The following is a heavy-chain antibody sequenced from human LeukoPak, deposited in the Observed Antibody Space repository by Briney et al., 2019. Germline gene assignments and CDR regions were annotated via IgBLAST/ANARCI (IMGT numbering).Heavy chain of an antibody. J-gene: IGHJ4*02. CDR3: AREGRKDGGENDSSLDY. V-gene: IGHV1-46*01. D-gene: IGHD4-23*01. CDR1: GYTFTSYH. Sequence: GASVKVSCKASGYTFTSYHMQWVRQAPGQGLEWMGIINPSGGSTSYAQKFQGRVTMTRDTSTSTVYMDLSSLRSEDTAVYYCAREGRKDGGENDSSLDYWGQGTLVTVSS. CDR2: INPSGGST.